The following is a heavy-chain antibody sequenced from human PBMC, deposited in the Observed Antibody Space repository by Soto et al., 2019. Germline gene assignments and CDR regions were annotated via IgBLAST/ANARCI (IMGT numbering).Heavy chain of an antibody. CDR1: GFTFSDYS. J-gene: IGHJ6*02. CDR2: ISVDGNNE. Sequence: QVQLVESGGGVVQPGRSLRLSCAASGFTFSDYSMHWVRQAPGKGLEWVTVISVDGNNEYYADSVKGRFTISRDNSKNSVYQQMNNLRIEDTAVYYCAKAVAGRPAADGMDFWGQGTTVTVSS. CDR3: AKAVAGRPAADGMDF. D-gene: IGHD2-2*01. V-gene: IGHV3-30*18.